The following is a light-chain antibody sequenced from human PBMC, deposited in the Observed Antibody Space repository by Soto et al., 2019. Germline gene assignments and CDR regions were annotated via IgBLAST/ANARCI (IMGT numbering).Light chain of an antibody. CDR2: KAS. CDR1: QDIDRW. Sequence: DIQMTQSPSTLSASVGDRVTITCRASQDIDRWLAWYQQKPGEAPRLLIRKASSLESGVPSRFSGSGSGTEFTLTISSLQPDDLATYYCQQYKSYSSFGQGTKVEIK. V-gene: IGKV1-5*03. J-gene: IGKJ1*01. CDR3: QQYKSYSS.